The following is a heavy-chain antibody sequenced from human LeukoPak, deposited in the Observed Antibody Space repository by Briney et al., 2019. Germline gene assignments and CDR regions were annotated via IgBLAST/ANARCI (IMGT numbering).Heavy chain of an antibody. Sequence: GGSLQISCKGSGYSFTSYWIAWVRPMPGKGLEWMGIIYPGDSDTRYSPSFQGQVTISADKSISTAYLQWSSLKAADTAMYYCARQEDSSSTWNHFDYWGQGTLVTVSS. D-gene: IGHD6-13*01. V-gene: IGHV5-51*01. J-gene: IGHJ4*02. CDR3: ARQEDSSSTWNHFDY. CDR1: GYSFTSYW. CDR2: IYPGDSDT.